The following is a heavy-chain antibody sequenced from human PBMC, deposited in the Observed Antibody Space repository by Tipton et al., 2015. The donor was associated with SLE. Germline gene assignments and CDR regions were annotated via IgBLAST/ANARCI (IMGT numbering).Heavy chain of an antibody. CDR1: GGSFSSSSYY. D-gene: IGHD3-9*01. J-gene: IGHJ3*01. V-gene: IGHV4-39*01. Sequence: TLSLTCTVSGGSFSSSSYYWGWIRQPPGKGLEWIGSISYSGSTYYNPSLKSRVTISVDTSKKQFSLRLNSVTAADTAVYYCAGSLRYFDWRDAFDVWGQGTMVIVSS. CDR2: ISYSGST. CDR3: AGSLRYFDWRDAFDV.